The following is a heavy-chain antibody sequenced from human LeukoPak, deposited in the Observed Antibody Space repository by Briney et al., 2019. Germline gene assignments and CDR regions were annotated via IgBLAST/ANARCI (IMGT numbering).Heavy chain of an antibody. V-gene: IGHV1-69*13. CDR1: GYTFTSYG. CDR3: ARGPITVVRGVTVYTDYYFDY. D-gene: IGHD3-10*01. CDR2: IIPIFETP. J-gene: IGHJ4*02. Sequence: GASVKVSCKASGYTFTSYGISWVRQAPGQGLEWMGGIIPIFETPKYAQKFQGRVTLTADESTSTAYMELSSLRSDDTAVYYCARGPITVVRGVTVYTDYYFDYWGQGTLVTVSS.